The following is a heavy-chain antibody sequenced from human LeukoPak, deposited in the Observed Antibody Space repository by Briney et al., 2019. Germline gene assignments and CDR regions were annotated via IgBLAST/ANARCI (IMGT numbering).Heavy chain of an antibody. CDR2: ISSSGSTI. D-gene: IGHD3-10*01. CDR3: ARAGNYYGRHTNWFDP. CDR1: GFTFSSYE. V-gene: IGHV3-48*03. Sequence: PSGGSLRLSCAASGFTFSSYEMNWVRQAPGKGLEWVSYISSSGSTIYYADSVKGRFTISRDNAKNSLYLQMNSLRAEDTAVYYCARAGNYYGRHTNWFDPWGQGTLVTVSS. J-gene: IGHJ5*02.